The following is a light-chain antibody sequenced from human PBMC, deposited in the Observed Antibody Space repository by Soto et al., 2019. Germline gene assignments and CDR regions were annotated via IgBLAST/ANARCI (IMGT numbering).Light chain of an antibody. V-gene: IGLV2-8*01. CDR2: KVS. CDR1: SSDVGGYNY. CDR3: SSYAGSSNVV. Sequence: QSALTQPPSASGSPGQSVTISCTGTSSDVGGYNYVSWYQQHPGKAPKVVIYKVSQRPSGVPDRFSGSKSDNTASLTVSGLQAEDEADYYCSSYAGSSNVVFGGGTNLTVL. J-gene: IGLJ2*01.